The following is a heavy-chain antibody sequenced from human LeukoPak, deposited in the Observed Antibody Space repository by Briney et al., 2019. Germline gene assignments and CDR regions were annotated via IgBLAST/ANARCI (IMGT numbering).Heavy chain of an antibody. J-gene: IGHJ4*02. D-gene: IGHD6-19*01. CDR1: GGSISSSSYY. CDR2: IYYSGST. Sequence: SETLSPTCTVSGGSISSSSYYWGWIRQPPGKGLEWIGSIYYSGSTYYNPSLKSRVTISVDTSKNQFSLKLSSVTAADTAVYYCARAGRSGWSRYFDYWGQGTLVTVSS. V-gene: IGHV4-39*07. CDR3: ARAGRSGWSRYFDY.